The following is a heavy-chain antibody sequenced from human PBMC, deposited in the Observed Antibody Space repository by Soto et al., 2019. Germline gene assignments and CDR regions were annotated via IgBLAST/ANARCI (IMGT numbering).Heavy chain of an antibody. D-gene: IGHD3-10*01. V-gene: IGHV1-2*04. CDR2: INPNSGGT. Sequence: ASVKVSCKASGYTFTGYYMHWVRQAPGQGLEWMGWINPNSGGTNYAQKFQGWVTMTRDTSISTAYMELSRLRSDDTAVYYCARDSSGFDYGSEHSFDYWGQGTLVTVSS. CDR1: GYTFTGYY. J-gene: IGHJ4*02. CDR3: ARDSSGFDYGSEHSFDY.